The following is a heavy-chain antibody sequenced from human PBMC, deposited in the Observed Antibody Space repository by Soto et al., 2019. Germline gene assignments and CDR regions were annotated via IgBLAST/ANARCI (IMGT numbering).Heavy chain of an antibody. CDR3: ARGPRVVVAAKNWFDP. V-gene: IGHV3-7*01. Sequence: GGSLSLSCAASGFTFSSYWMSWVRQAPGKGLEWVANIKQDGSEKYYVDSVKGRFTISRDNAKNSLYLQMNSLRAEDTAVYYCARGPRVVVAAKNWFDPWGQGTLVTVSS. J-gene: IGHJ5*02. D-gene: IGHD2-15*01. CDR2: IKQDGSEK. CDR1: GFTFSSYW.